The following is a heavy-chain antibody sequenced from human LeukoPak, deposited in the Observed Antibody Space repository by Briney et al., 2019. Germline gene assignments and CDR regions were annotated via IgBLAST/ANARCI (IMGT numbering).Heavy chain of an antibody. D-gene: IGHD1-26*01. J-gene: IGHJ4*02. CDR3: ARDGRERARPTQFDY. V-gene: IGHV4-4*07. CDR2: IYTSGST. Sequence: PAETLSLTCTVSVGSISSYYWSWIRQPAGKGLEWIGRIYTSGSTNYNPSLKSRVTMSVDTSKNQFSLKLSSVTAADTAVYYCARDGRERARPTQFDYWGQGTLVTVSS. CDR1: VGSISSYY.